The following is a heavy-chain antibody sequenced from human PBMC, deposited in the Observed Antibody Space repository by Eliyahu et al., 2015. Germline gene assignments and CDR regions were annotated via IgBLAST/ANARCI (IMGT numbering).Heavy chain of an antibody. D-gene: IGHD6-13*01. CDR3: ARTSRSWYRVGYYFDY. J-gene: IGHJ4*02. V-gene: IGHV4-59*01. CDR2: ISHSGGT. CDR1: GGSISNFH. Sequence: QVQLQESGPGLVKPSETLSLTCTVSGGSISNFHWSWIRQSPGXGLEWIAYISHSGGTNYNPSLKSRVTISMDTSENQFSLKLTSMTAADTAVYYCARTSRSWYRVGYYFDYWGQGTLVTVSS.